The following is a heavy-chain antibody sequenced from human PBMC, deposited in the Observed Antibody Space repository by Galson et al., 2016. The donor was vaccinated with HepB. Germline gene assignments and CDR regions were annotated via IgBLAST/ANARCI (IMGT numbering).Heavy chain of an antibody. CDR2: IYSGGTT. V-gene: IGHV3-53*01. CDR3: ARLHPYGSGGPSDFFDY. D-gene: IGHD3-10*01. J-gene: IGHJ4*02. Sequence: SLRLSCAASGFTVSSNYMSWVRQAPGKGLEWVSVIYSGGTTYYADSVKGRFTISRDISKNTVFLQMNSLRGEDTAVYYCARLHPYGSGGPSDFFDYWGQGTLVTVSS. CDR1: GFTVSSNY.